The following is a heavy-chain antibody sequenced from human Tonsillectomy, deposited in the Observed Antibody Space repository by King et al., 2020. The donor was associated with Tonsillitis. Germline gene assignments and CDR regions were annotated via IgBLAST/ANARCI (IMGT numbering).Heavy chain of an antibody. D-gene: IGHD3-10*01. CDR2: IYWNGDK. V-gene: IGHV2-5*01. CDR1: GFSLSTSGVG. J-gene: IGHJ4*02. CDR3: TRPNYGSGSLWRYFDY. Sequence: TLKESGPTLVKPPQTLTLTCTFSGFSLSTSGVGVGWIRQAPGKAPEWLALIYWNGDKDYRPSLKNRLTVTKDTSKNQVVLKMTNMDPVDTATYYCTRPNYGSGSLWRYFDYWGQGTLVTVSS.